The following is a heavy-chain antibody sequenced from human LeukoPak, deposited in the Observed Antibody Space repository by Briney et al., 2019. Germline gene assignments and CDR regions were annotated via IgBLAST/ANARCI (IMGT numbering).Heavy chain of an antibody. J-gene: IGHJ4*02. CDR3: ARVTPARYGDSPPLDY. V-gene: IGHV3-30*04. CDR1: GFTFSSYA. D-gene: IGHD4-17*01. Sequence: PGGSLRLTCAASGFTFSSYALHWVRQAPGKGLEWVAVISYDGSNKYYADSVKGRFTTSRDNSNNTLYLQMNSLRAEDTAVYYFARVTPARYGDSPPLDYWGQGTLVTVSS. CDR2: ISYDGSNK.